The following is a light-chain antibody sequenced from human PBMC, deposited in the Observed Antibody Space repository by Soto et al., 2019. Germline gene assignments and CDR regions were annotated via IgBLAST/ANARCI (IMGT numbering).Light chain of an antibody. J-gene: IGLJ1*01. CDR1: SSDVGGYNY. Sequence: QSALTQPASVSGSPGQSITISCTGTSSDVGGYNYVSWYQQHPGKAPKLMIYDVSNRPSGVPNRFAGSKSDNTASLTTSGLQAEDDADYYCSSYTSSSLHVFGTGTKLTVL. CDR3: SSYTSSSLHV. CDR2: DVS. V-gene: IGLV2-14*03.